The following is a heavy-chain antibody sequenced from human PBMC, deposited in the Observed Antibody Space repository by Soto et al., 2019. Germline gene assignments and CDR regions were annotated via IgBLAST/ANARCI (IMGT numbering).Heavy chain of an antibody. J-gene: IGHJ4*02. V-gene: IGHV4-4*02. D-gene: IGHD3-10*01. CDR2: IYHSGST. CDR1: SGSINSSNW. Sequence: QVQLQESGPGLVKPSGTLSLTCAVSSGSINSSNWWSWVRQPPGKGLEWIGEIYHSGSTNYNPSLKSRVTISVDKSRTQFSLKVSSVTAADTAVYYCARGLSFEYYFDYWGQGTLVTVSS. CDR3: ARGLSFEYYFDY.